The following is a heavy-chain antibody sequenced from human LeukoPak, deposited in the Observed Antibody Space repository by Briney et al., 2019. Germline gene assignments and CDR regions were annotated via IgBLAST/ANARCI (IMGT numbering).Heavy chain of an antibody. CDR2: IRYDGSNK. CDR3: AKDRFIQAAGQHYFDY. D-gene: IGHD6-13*01. CDR1: GFTFSSYG. J-gene: IGHJ4*02. V-gene: IGHV3-30*02. Sequence: GGSLRLSCAASGFTFSSYGMHWVRQAPGKGLEWVAFIRYDGSNKYYADSVKGRFTISRDNAKNSLYLQMNSLRPEDTALYFCAKDRFIQAAGQHYFDYWGQGTVVTVSS.